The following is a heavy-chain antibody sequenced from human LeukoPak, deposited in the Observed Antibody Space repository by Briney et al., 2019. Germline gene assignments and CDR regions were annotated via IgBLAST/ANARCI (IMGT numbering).Heavy chain of an antibody. CDR1: RFTFSSYS. Sequence: GGSLRLSCAASRFTFSSYSMNWVRQAPGKGLEWVSSISSSSSYIYYADSVKGRFTISRDNAKNSLYLQMNSLRAEDTAVYYCASRGYSGYYNWFDPWGQGTLVTVSS. V-gene: IGHV3-21*01. J-gene: IGHJ5*02. CDR3: ASRGYSGYYNWFDP. D-gene: IGHD5-12*01. CDR2: ISSSSSYI.